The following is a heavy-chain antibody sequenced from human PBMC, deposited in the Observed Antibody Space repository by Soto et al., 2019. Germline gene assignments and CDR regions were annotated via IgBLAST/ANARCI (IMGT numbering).Heavy chain of an antibody. CDR2: ISSSSSYI. D-gene: IGHD3-10*01. Sequence: EVQLVESGGGLVKPGGSLRLSCAASGFTFSSYSMNWVRQAPGKGLEWVSSISSSSSYIYYADSVKGRFTISRDNAKNXLYLQMNSLRAEDTAVYYCASEIKGFGELFGYFDYWGQGTLVTVSS. CDR3: ASEIKGFGELFGYFDY. CDR1: GFTFSSYS. J-gene: IGHJ4*02. V-gene: IGHV3-21*01.